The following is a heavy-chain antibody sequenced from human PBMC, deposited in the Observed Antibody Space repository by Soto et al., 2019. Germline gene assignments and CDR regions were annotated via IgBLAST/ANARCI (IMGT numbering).Heavy chain of an antibody. CDR3: ARVPRKKYYDYVWGSARGAFDI. CDR1: GGSISSYY. V-gene: IGHV4-59*01. J-gene: IGHJ3*02. Sequence: PSETLSLTCTVSGGSISSYYWSWIRQPPGKGLEWIGYIYYSGSTNYNPSLKSRVTISVDTSKNQFSLKLSSVTAADTAVYYCARVPRKKYYDYVWGSARGAFDIWGQGTMVTVSS. CDR2: IYYSGST. D-gene: IGHD3-16*01.